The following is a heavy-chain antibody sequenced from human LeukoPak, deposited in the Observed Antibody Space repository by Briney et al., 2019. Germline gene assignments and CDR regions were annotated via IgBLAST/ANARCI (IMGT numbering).Heavy chain of an antibody. D-gene: IGHD1-26*01. CDR1: GFTFDDYA. Sequence: PGRSLRLSCAASGFTFDDYAMHWVRHAPGKGLEWVSGISWNSGSIGYADSVKGRFTISRDNAKNSLYLQMNSLRAEDMALYYCAKAKTSSGSYWSDAFDIWGQGTMVTVSS. CDR2: ISWNSGSI. CDR3: AKAKTSSGSYWSDAFDI. V-gene: IGHV3-9*03. J-gene: IGHJ3*02.